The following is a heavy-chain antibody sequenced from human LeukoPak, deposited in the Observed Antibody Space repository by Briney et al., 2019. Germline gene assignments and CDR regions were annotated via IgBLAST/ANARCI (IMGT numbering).Heavy chain of an antibody. V-gene: IGHV4-59*01. CDR1: GGSIGSSY. CDR2: IYYSGST. CDR3: ARDRNYDILTGYDY. J-gene: IGHJ4*02. Sequence: SETLSLTCTVSGGSIGSSYWSWIRQPPGKGLEWIGYIYYSGSTNYNPSLKSRVTISVDTSKNQFSLKLSSVTAADTAVYYCARDRNYDILTGYDYWGQGTLVTVSS. D-gene: IGHD3-9*01.